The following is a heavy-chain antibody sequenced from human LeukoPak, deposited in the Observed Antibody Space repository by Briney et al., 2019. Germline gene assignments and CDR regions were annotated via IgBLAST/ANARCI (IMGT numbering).Heavy chain of an antibody. V-gene: IGHV4-31*03. D-gene: IGHD6-19*01. CDR3: ARATVVAGIDY. CDR1: GGSISSGGYY. Sequence: SETLSLTCTVSGGSISSGGYYWSWIRQHPGKGLERIGYIFYSGSTYYNPSLKSRVTISVDTSKNQFSLRLSSVTAADTAVYYCARATVVAGIDYWGQGTLVTVSS. CDR2: IFYSGST. J-gene: IGHJ4*02.